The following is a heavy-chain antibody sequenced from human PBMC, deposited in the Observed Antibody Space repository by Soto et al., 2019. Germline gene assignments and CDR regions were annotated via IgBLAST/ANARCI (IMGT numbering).Heavy chain of an antibody. Sequence: PSQTLSLTCAISGDSVSSNSDAWNWVRQSTSSGLEWLGRTYYRSKWYDDYAVSVKSRITISPDTSKNQFSLHLKSVTPEDTAVYYCARGAGRGYCSGNTCYSPYNYYGMDVWGQGTTVTVSS. V-gene: IGHV6-1*01. CDR3: ARGAGRGYCSGNTCYSPYNYYGMDV. J-gene: IGHJ6*02. D-gene: IGHD2-15*01. CDR1: GDSVSSNSDA. CDR2: TYYRSKWYD.